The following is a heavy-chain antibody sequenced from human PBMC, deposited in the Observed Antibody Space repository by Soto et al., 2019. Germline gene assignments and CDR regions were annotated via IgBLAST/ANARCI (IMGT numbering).Heavy chain of an antibody. D-gene: IGHD5-18*01. CDR2: INEDGSEK. V-gene: IGHV3-7*01. Sequence: PGGSLSLSCAASGFTFSNYGIDWVRQAPGRGLEWVATINEDGSEKSYVDSVKGRFTISRDNAKNSLFLQMNSLRADDTAVYYCSRCEAPSGYSFGYVWDCWGQGTLVTVSS. CDR3: SRCEAPSGYSFGYVWDC. CDR1: GFTFSNYG. J-gene: IGHJ4*02.